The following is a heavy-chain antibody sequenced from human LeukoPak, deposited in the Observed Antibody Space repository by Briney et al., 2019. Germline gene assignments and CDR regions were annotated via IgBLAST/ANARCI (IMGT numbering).Heavy chain of an antibody. Sequence: ASVKVSCQASGYSFIGYYLHWVRQAPGQGPEWMGWINPKSGVTKNAQKFQGRVTMTRDTSITTAYMELSRLRSDDTAVYYCARYVGATTDAFDIWGQGTMVSVSS. CDR2: INPKSGVT. CDR3: ARYVGATTDAFDI. D-gene: IGHD1-26*01. J-gene: IGHJ3*02. V-gene: IGHV1-2*02. CDR1: GYSFIGYY.